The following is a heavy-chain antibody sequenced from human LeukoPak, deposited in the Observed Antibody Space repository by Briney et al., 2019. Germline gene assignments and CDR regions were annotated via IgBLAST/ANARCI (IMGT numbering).Heavy chain of an antibody. CDR2: ISAYNGNT. CDR1: GYIFTSYG. D-gene: IGHD2-2*01. CDR3: ARDISVVPAAIRSDY. Sequence: ASVKVSCKASGYIFTSYGISWVRQAPGQGLDWMGWISAYNGNTNYAQKLQGRVTMTTDTCTSTAYMELRSLRSDDTAVYYCARDISVVPAAIRSDYWGQGTLVTVSS. J-gene: IGHJ4*02. V-gene: IGHV1-18*01.